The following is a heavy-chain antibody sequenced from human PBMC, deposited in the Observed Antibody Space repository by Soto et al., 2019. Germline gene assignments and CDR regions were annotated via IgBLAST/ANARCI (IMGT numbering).Heavy chain of an antibody. Sequence: TSETLSLTCTVSGGSISTYYWSWIRQPPGKGLEWIGYISYSGGTNYSPSLKSRVTISVDTSKNQFSLKLSSVTAADTAVYYCARGIAAAAHYYYHGMDVWGQGTTVTVPS. D-gene: IGHD6-13*01. J-gene: IGHJ6*02. CDR3: ARGIAAAAHYYYHGMDV. CDR2: ISYSGGT. CDR1: GGSISTYY. V-gene: IGHV4-59*01.